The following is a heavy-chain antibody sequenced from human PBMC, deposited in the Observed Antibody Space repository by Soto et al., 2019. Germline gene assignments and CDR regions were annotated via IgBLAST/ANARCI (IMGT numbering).Heavy chain of an antibody. CDR1: GYTFANYG. CDR3: ARERGNYKYFDY. J-gene: IGHJ4*02. D-gene: IGHD1-7*01. V-gene: IGHV1-18*01. Sequence: QVQLVQSGAEVKKPGASVKVSCKVSGYTFANYGISWARQAPGQGLEWMGWINTYNGNINYAQKLQGRVTMTTDTSTSKAYMELRSLRSDDTALYYCARERGNYKYFDYWGQGTLVTVSS. CDR2: INTYNGNI.